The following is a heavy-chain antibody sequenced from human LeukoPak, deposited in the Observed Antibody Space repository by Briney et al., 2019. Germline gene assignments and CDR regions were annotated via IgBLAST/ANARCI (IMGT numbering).Heavy chain of an antibody. CDR3: ARAFHSSGWYPDAFDI. Sequence: GASVKVSCKASGGTFSSYAISWVRQAPGQGLEWMGRIIPILGIANYAQKFQGRVTITADKSTSTAYMELSSLRSEDTAVYYCARAFHSSGWYPDAFDIWGQGTMVTVSS. CDR2: IIPILGIA. D-gene: IGHD6-19*01. V-gene: IGHV1-69*04. CDR1: GGTFSSYA. J-gene: IGHJ3*02.